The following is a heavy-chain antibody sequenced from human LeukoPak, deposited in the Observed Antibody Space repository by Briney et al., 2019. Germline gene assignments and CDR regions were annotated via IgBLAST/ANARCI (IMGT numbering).Heavy chain of an antibody. D-gene: IGHD1-20*01. J-gene: IGHJ4*02. CDR3: ARDRHLNWNGD. CDR1: GFTFSSYS. V-gene: IGHV3-21*01. CDR2: ISGDSRYI. Sequence: AGGSLRLSCAASGFTFSSYSMNWVRQAPGKGLEWVSAISGDSRYIYYADSVKGRFTISRDNAKNSLYLQMNSLRAEDTAVYYCARDRHLNWNGDWGQGTLVTVSS.